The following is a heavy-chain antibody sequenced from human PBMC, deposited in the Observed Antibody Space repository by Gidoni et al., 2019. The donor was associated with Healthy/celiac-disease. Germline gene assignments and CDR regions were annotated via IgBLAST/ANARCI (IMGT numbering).Heavy chain of an antibody. CDR3: AKKGVGGGSGTFDY. J-gene: IGHJ4*02. V-gene: IGHV3-23*01. CDR1: GFTFSSYA. CDR2: ISGSGGST. D-gene: IGHD2-15*01. Sequence: EVQLLESGGGLVQPGVSLRLSCAASGFTFSSYAMSWVRQAQGKGLEWVSAISGSGGSTYYADSVKGRFTISRDNSKNTLYLQMNSLRAEDTAVYYCAKKGVGGGSGTFDYWGQGTLVTVSS.